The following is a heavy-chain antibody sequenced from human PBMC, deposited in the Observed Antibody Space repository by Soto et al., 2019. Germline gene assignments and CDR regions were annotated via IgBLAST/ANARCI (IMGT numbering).Heavy chain of an antibody. D-gene: IGHD5-18*01. V-gene: IGHV1-46*03. Sequence: ASVKVSCKASGYTFTSYYMHWVRQAPGQGLEWMGIINPSGGSTSYAQKFQGRVTITRDTSTSTVYIELSSLRSEDTAVYYFAREAIRRQGYSYDWFGAFDIWGQGTMVTVSS. CDR2: INPSGGST. CDR3: AREAIRRQGYSYDWFGAFDI. CDR1: GYTFTSYY. J-gene: IGHJ3*02.